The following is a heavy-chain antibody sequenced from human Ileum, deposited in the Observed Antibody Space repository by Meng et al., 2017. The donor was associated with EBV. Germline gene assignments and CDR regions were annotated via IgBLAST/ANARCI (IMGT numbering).Heavy chain of an antibody. CDR3: ASRELAPFDY. Sequence: QLQESGPGLVKPSETLSLTCSGSGGSFSSRKYYWGWIRQPPGKALEWIASIYYSGTTYYNPSLQSRVSISVDKSKNQVSLNMTSMTAADTAVYYCASRELAPFDYWGQGTLVTVSS. V-gene: IGHV4-39*07. D-gene: IGHD1-26*01. CDR1: GGSFSSRKYY. J-gene: IGHJ4*02. CDR2: IYYSGTT.